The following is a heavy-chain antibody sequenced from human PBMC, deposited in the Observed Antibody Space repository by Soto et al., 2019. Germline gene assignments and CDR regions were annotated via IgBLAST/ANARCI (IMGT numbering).Heavy chain of an antibody. CDR1: GGTFSNYA. CDR3: ARSSRDSSTYYYIY. D-gene: IGHD3-22*01. J-gene: IGHJ4*02. Sequence: QVQLLQSGPEVKKPGSSVKVSCKASGGTFSNYAINWVRQAPGQGLEWMGGIIPIFGTANYAQKFQGRVTITADKSTSTAYMELSSLRSDDTAVYYCARSSRDSSTYYYIYWGQGTLVTVSS. V-gene: IGHV1-69*06. CDR2: IIPIFGTA.